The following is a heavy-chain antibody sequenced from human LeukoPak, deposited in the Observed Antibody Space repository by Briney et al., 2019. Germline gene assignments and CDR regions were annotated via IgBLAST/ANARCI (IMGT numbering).Heavy chain of an antibody. CDR3: ARHVLPRSAMTTFYVSYFDY. V-gene: IGHV4-39*01. D-gene: IGHD3-16*01. Sequence: SETLSLTCTVSGGSISSSSYYWGWIRQPPGKGLEWIGSIYYSGSTYYNPSLKSRLTISVGTSKNQFSLKLSSVTAADTAVYYCARHVLPRSAMTTFYVSYFDYWGQGTLVTVSS. J-gene: IGHJ4*02. CDR1: GGSISSSSYY. CDR2: IYYSGST.